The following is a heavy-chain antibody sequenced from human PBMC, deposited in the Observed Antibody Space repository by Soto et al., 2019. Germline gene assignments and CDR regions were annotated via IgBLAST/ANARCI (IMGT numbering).Heavy chain of an antibody. Sequence: QITLKESGPTLVKPTQTLTLTCTFSGFSLSTSGVGVGWIRQPPGKALEWLALIYWDDDKRYSPSLKSRLTRTKDTSNNQVVLTMTNMDPVDTAKYYCAHRQGGYRFDYWGQGTLVTVSS. CDR2: IYWDDDK. CDR1: GFSLSTSGVG. CDR3: AHRQGGYRFDY. D-gene: IGHD1-1*01. V-gene: IGHV2-5*02. J-gene: IGHJ4*02.